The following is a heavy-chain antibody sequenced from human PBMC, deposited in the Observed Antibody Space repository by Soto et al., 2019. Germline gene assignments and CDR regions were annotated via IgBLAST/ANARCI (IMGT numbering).Heavy chain of an antibody. J-gene: IGHJ4*02. CDR1: GDSVSSNSAA. Sequence: SQTLSLTCVISGDSVSSNSAAWNWIRQSPSRGLEWLGRTYYRSKWYNDYAVSVKSRITINPDTSKNQFSLQLNSVTPEDTAVYYCARDRDDFWSGRPQYYFDYWGQGTLVTVS. CDR2: TYYRSKWYN. CDR3: ARDRDDFWSGRPQYYFDY. D-gene: IGHD3-3*01. V-gene: IGHV6-1*01.